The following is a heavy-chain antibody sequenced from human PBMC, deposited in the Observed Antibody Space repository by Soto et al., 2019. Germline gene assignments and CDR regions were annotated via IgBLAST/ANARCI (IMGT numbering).Heavy chain of an antibody. CDR1: EFTFNTYG. Sequence: GGSLRLSCAASEFTFNTYGMHWVRQAPGKGLEWVAVISYDGSEKYYVDSVKGRFTISKDNSKNTLYLQMNSLRPEDTAVYFCVKDEGIEAMDVWGQGTTVTVSS. CDR3: VKDEGIEAMDV. D-gene: IGHD3-3*02. J-gene: IGHJ6*02. CDR2: ISYDGSEK. V-gene: IGHV3-30*18.